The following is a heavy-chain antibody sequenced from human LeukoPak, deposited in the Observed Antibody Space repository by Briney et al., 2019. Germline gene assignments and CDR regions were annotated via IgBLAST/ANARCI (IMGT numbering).Heavy chain of an antibody. Sequence: PGGSLRLSCAASGFTFSSYWMSWVRQAPGKGLEWVANIKQDGSEKYYVDSVKGRFTISRDNAKNSLYLQMNSLRAEDTAVYYCAKSLLRSARGHFDYWGQGTLVTVSS. D-gene: IGHD3-16*01. CDR1: GFTFSSYW. CDR2: IKQDGSEK. V-gene: IGHV3-7*01. J-gene: IGHJ4*02. CDR3: AKSLLRSARGHFDY.